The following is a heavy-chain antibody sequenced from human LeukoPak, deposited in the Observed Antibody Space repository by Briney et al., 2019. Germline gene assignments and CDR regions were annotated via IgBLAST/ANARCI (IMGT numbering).Heavy chain of an antibody. D-gene: IGHD2-15*01. CDR1: GYTFTGYY. Sequence: ASVKVSCKASGYTFTGYYMHWVRQAPGQGLEWMGWINPNSGGTNYAQKFQGRVTMTRDTSISTAYMELSRLRSDDTAVYYCARICSGGSCYSGYRGEQGYDYWGQGTLVTVSS. CDR3: ARICSGGSCYSGYRGEQGYDY. V-gene: IGHV1-2*02. J-gene: IGHJ4*02. CDR2: INPNSGGT.